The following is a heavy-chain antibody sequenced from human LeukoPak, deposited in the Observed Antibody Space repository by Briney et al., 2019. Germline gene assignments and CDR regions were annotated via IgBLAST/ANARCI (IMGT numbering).Heavy chain of an antibody. CDR2: ISGSGGST. V-gene: IGHV3-23*01. D-gene: IGHD3-22*01. CDR3: AKVGGGYYYDSSGFDY. Sequence: GGSLRLSCAASGFTFSSYAVSWVRQAPGKGLEWVSAISGSGGSTYYADSVKGRFTISRDNSKNTLYLQMNSLRAEDTAVYYCAKVGGGYYYDSSGFDYWGQGTLVTVSS. J-gene: IGHJ4*02. CDR1: GFTFSSYA.